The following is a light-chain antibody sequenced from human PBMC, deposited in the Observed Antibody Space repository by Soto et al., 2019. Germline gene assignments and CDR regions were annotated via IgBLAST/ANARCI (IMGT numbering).Light chain of an antibody. CDR3: QQYGGSGT. CDR1: QNVNSNY. Sequence: EIVLTQSPGTLSLSTGERASLSCRASQNVNSNYLAWYQQKPGQAPRLLIYDASSRATGIPDRFGGSGSGTDFTLTISRLEPEDFAMYYCQQYGGSGTFGQGTKVDIK. J-gene: IGKJ1*01. V-gene: IGKV3-20*01. CDR2: DAS.